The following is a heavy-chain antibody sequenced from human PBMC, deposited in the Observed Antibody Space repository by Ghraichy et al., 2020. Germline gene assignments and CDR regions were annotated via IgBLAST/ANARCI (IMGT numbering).Heavy chain of an antibody. J-gene: IGHJ4*02. CDR2: ITGSGSTI. CDR1: GFTFRDHG. CDR3: ARDPAPHSNWNYLDY. D-gene: IGHD1-1*01. Sequence: GGSLRLSCTASGFTFRDHGMAWVRQAPGKGLEWISYITGSGSTIYTADAVKGRFTISRDNAQNSLYLQMNNLRDDDTAFYYCARDPAPHSNWNYLDYWGPGTLVTVSS. V-gene: IGHV3-48*02.